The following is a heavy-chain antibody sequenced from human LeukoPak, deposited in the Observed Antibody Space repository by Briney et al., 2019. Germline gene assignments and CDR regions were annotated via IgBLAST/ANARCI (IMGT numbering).Heavy chain of an antibody. CDR3: AKLAENYYDSSGSNDAFDI. V-gene: IGHV3-30*02. CDR1: GFTFSSYG. J-gene: IGHJ3*02. CDR2: IRYDGSNK. Sequence: GGSLRLSCAASGFTFSSYGMHWVRQAPGKGLEWVAFIRYDGSNKYYADPVKGRLTISRDNSKNTLYLQMNSLRAEDTAVYYCAKLAENYYDSSGSNDAFDIWGQGTMVTVSS. D-gene: IGHD3-22*01.